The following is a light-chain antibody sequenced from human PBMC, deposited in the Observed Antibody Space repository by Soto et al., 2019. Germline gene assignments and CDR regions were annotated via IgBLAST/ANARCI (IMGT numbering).Light chain of an antibody. CDR1: QSVSSSY. CDR2: GPS. CDR3: QQYGSSRT. Sequence: IFFTQAPATPCFSPRERATLSCRASQSVSSSYLAWYQQKPGQPPRLLIYGPSSRATGLPDRFSGSGSGTDFTLTISRLEPEDFAVYYCQQYGSSRTFGQGTKV. J-gene: IGKJ1*01. V-gene: IGKV3-20*01.